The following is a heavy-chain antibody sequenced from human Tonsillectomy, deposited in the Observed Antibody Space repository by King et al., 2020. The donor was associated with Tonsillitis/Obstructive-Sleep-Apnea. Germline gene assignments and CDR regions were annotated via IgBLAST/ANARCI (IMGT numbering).Heavy chain of an antibody. V-gene: IGHV6-1*01. CDR3: ARGWLQSSFDY. D-gene: IGHD5-24*01. Sequence: VQLQQSGPGLVEPSQTLSLTCAISGDSVSGDSGGWNWIRQSPSRGLECLGRTYYRSKWNDDYAVSVKSRMTIKADTSKNQLLLQLSSVTPEDTAVYYCARGWLQSSFDYWGQGSLVTVSS. CDR1: GDSVSGDSGG. J-gene: IGHJ4*02. CDR2: TYYRSKWND.